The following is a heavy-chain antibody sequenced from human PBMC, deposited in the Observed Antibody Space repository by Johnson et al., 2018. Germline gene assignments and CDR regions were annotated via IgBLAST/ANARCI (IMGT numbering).Heavy chain of an antibody. CDR1: GFTFSSYG. Sequence: QVQLGESGGGVVQPGRSLRLSCAASGFTFSSYGMHWVRQAPGTGLEWVAVIWYDGSNKYYADSVNGRFTISSDVSNTMAYLHMNSLKIEDTAMYYCARATGGPGTSGYHSYYGLDVWGQGTTVAVSS. V-gene: IGHV3-33*01. CDR3: ARATGGPGTSGYHSYYGLDV. J-gene: IGHJ6*02. CDR2: IWYDGSNK. D-gene: IGHD3-9*01.